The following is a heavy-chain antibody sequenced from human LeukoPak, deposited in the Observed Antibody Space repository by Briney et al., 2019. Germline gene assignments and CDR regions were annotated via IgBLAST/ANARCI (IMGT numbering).Heavy chain of an antibody. Sequence: GGSLRLSCAASGFTFSSYAMSWVRQAPGKGLEWVSAISGSGGSTYYADFVKGRFTISRDNSKNTLYLQMNSLRAEDTAVYYCAKDSRYCTGGSCCKHWGQGTLDPVST. V-gene: IGHV3-23*01. J-gene: IGHJ1*01. CDR1: GFTFSSYA. CDR2: ISGSGGST. D-gene: IGHD2-15*01. CDR3: AKDSRYCTGGSCCKH.